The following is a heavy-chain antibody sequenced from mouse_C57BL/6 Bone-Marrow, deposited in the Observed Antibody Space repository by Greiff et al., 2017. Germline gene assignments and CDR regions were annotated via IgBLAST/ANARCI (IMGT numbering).Heavy chain of an antibody. D-gene: IGHD2-3*01. Sequence: EVQLQQSGPELVKPGASVKISCKASGYTFTDYYMNWVKQSHGKSLEWIGGINPNNGGTSYNQKFKGKATLTVDRSSSTAYMELRSLTSDDSAVYDCARRDGYCAMDYWGQGTSVTVSS. J-gene: IGHJ4*01. CDR2: INPNNGGT. CDR3: ARRDGYCAMDY. V-gene: IGHV1-26*01. CDR1: GYTFTDYY.